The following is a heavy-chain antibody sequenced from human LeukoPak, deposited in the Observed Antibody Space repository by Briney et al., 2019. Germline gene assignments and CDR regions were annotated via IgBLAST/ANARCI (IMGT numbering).Heavy chain of an antibody. CDR3: VTSWIRQQRDY. V-gene: IGHV3-9*01. CDR2: ISWNSGSI. D-gene: IGHD5-12*01. CDR1: GFTFDDYA. J-gene: IGHJ4*02. Sequence: PGRSLRLSCAASGFTFDDYAMHWVRQAPGKGLEWVSGISWNSGSIGYADSVKGRFTISRDNAKNSLFLQMDTVTAEDTAVYYCVTSWIRQQRDYWGQGILVTVSS.